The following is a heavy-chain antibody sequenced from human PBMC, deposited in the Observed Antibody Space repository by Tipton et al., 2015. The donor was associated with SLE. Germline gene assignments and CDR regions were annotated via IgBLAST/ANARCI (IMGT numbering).Heavy chain of an antibody. CDR1: GGSISSSSYY. V-gene: IGHV4-39*07. CDR2: IYYSGST. J-gene: IGHJ4*02. D-gene: IGHD6-6*01. Sequence: QLVQSGPEVKPSETLSLTCTVSGGSISSSSYYWGWIRQPPGKGLEWIGSIYYSGSTYYNPSLKSRVTISVDTSKNQFSLKLSSVTAADTAVYYCARDSIAAHYWGQGTLVTVSS. CDR3: ARDSIAAHY.